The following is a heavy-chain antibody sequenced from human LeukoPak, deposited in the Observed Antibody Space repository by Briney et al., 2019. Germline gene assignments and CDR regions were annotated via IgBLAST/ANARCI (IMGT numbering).Heavy chain of an antibody. CDR1: GFTFSDYA. CDR3: AKGGGSYFFDY. D-gene: IGHD2-15*01. Sequence: GGSLRLSCAASGFTFSDYAMSWVGQAPGKGLQWVSAISISVGSTYYADSVKGRFTISRDNSRNTLYVQMNSLRAEDTAVYYCAKGGGSYFFDYWGQGTLVTVAS. CDR2: ISISVGST. J-gene: IGHJ4*02. V-gene: IGHV3-23*01.